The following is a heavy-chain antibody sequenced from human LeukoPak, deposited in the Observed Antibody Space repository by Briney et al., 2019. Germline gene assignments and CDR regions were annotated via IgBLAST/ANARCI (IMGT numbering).Heavy chain of an antibody. Sequence: GGSLRLSCAASGFTFSSYEMNWVRQALGKGLEWVSYISGSGSTIYYADSVKGRFTISRDNAKNSLYLQMNSLRAEDTAVYYCAKWLRFWTAIDYWGQGTLVTVSS. V-gene: IGHV3-48*03. D-gene: IGHD5-12*01. J-gene: IGHJ4*02. CDR3: AKWLRFWTAIDY. CDR1: GFTFSSYE. CDR2: ISGSGSTI.